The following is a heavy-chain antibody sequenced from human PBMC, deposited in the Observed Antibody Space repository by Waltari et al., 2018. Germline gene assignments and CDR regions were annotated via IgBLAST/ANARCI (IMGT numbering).Heavy chain of an antibody. CDR2: INPKNGDT. V-gene: IGHV1-2*02. CDR3: ARDPGPRVGAPDF. Sequence: QVQLVQSGTEVKKPGASVRVSCQASGYTFPASHLHGVRQPPGHGFAWMGWINPKNGDTSYAKNFLGRVTMTRDTSINTAYMDLRGLRSDDAAVYFCARDPGPRVGAPDFWGQGTLVTVFS. CDR1: GYTFPASH. D-gene: IGHD1-26*01. J-gene: IGHJ4*02.